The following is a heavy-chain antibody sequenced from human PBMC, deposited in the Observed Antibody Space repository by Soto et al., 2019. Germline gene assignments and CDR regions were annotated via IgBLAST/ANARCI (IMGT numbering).Heavy chain of an antibody. CDR3: VRHDRQGSTYYDFWSGYYPFNY. D-gene: IGHD3-3*01. V-gene: IGHV4-39*01. Sequence: SETLSLTCTVSGASISSSSYYWGWIRQSPGKGLEWIGSIYYSGSTYYNPSLKSRVTIPVETSKNQFSLKLSSVTAADTAVYYCVRHDRQGSTYYDFWSGYYPFNYWGQGTLVTVSS. CDR2: IYYSGST. CDR1: GASISSSSYY. J-gene: IGHJ4*02.